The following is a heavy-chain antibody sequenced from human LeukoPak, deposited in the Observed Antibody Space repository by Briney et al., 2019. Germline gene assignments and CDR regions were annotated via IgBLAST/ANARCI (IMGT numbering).Heavy chain of an antibody. CDR3: ARGQGDIVVVPAAAPVAFDI. CDR1: GYTFTSYY. CDR2: INPSGGST. Sequence: ASVKVSCKASGYTFTSYYMHWVRQAPGQGLEWMGIINPSGGSTSYAQKFQGRVTMTRDTSTSTVYMELSSLRSEDTAVYYCARGQGDIVVVPAAAPVAFDIWGQGTMVTVSS. J-gene: IGHJ3*02. V-gene: IGHV1-46*01. D-gene: IGHD2-2*01.